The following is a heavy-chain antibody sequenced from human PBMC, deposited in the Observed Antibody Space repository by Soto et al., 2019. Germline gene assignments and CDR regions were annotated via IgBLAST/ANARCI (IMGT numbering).Heavy chain of an antibody. CDR3: ARRAWQQLGSVWFDP. Sequence: GGSLRLSCAASGFIFNNYCLTWVRQAPGKGLEWVANIKQDGSEKYYVDSVKGRFTISRDNAKNSLYLQMNSLRAEDTAVYYCARRAWQQLGSVWFDPWGQGTLVTVSS. D-gene: IGHD6-13*01. CDR1: GFIFNNYC. V-gene: IGHV3-7*05. J-gene: IGHJ5*02. CDR2: IKQDGSEK.